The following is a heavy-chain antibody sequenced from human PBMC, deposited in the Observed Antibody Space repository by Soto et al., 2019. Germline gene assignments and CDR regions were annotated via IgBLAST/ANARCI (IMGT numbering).Heavy chain of an antibody. CDR3: ARSITGSAYFDY. V-gene: IGHV6-1*01. CDR1: GDSVSSNSAT. D-gene: IGHD3-10*01. Sequence: PSQTLSLTCAISGDSVSSNSATWNWIRQSPSRGLQWLGRTYYRSKWFHDYAVSVESRITINPDTSKNQFSLQLISVTPEDTAVYYCARSITGSAYFDYWGQGTLVTVPQ. J-gene: IGHJ4*02. CDR2: TYYRSKWFH.